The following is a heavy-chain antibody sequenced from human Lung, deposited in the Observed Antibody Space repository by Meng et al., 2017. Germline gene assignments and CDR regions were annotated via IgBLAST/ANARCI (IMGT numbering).Heavy chain of an antibody. CDR3: VRRTYSSGWYFDY. Sequence: HQVAAGLLKLSEPLSLTCCCFGGSFSGYYRSWIRQPPGKGLEWIGEIIDSGSTNYNPSLKSRVTISVDTSKNQFSLRVTSVTAADRAVYYCVRRTYSSGWYFDYWGQGTLVTVSS. CDR2: IIDSGST. D-gene: IGHD6-19*01. V-gene: IGHV4-34*12. J-gene: IGHJ4*02. CDR1: GGSFSGYY.